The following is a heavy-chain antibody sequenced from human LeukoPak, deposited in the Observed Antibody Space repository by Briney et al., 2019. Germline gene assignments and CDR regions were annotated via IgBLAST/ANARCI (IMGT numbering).Heavy chain of an antibody. CDR2: IYTSGST. Sequence: PSETLSLTCTVSGGSISSYYWSWIRQPAGKGLEWIERIYTSGSTNYNPSLKSRVTMSVDTSKNQFSLKLSSVTAADTAVYYCARDSANYDILTGSPVGYWYFDLWGRGTLVTVSS. CDR3: ARDSANYDILTGSPVGYWYFDL. CDR1: GGSISSYY. D-gene: IGHD3-9*01. J-gene: IGHJ2*01. V-gene: IGHV4-4*07.